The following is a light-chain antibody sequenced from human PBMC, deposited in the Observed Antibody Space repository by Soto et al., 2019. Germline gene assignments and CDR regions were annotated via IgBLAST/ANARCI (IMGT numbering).Light chain of an antibody. CDR3: QQYNNWPYT. CDR1: QSVSSN. V-gene: IGKV3-15*01. CDR2: GAS. J-gene: IGKJ2*01. Sequence: EIVMTQSPATLSVSPGERATLSCRARQSVSSNLAWYQQKPGQAPRLLIYGASTRATGIPARFSGSGSGTEFTLTISSLQSEDFAVYYCQQYNNWPYTFGQGTQLEIK.